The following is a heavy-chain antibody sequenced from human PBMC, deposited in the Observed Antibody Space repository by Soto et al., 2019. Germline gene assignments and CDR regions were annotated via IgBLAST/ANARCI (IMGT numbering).Heavy chain of an antibody. CDR2: ARNKVNGYIT. CDR1: GFTFSDHY. CDR3: ARLMGTAFDI. J-gene: IGHJ4*02. D-gene: IGHD2-8*01. Sequence: PGGSLRLSCAASGFTFSDHYMDWVRQAPGKGLERVGRARNKVNGYITSHAASVKGRFAISRDDSKSSLYLQMNSLKAEDTAVYFCARLMGTAFDIWGQGTLVTVSS. V-gene: IGHV3-72*01.